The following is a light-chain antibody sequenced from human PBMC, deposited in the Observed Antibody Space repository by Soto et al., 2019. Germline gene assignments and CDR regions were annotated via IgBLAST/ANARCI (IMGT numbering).Light chain of an antibody. CDR2: EVF. V-gene: IGLV2-11*01. CDR3: CSYLGTFVV. J-gene: IGLJ2*01. CDR1: STDVGYYDS. Sequence: QSALTQPRSVSGSPGQSVAISCTGSSTDVGYYDSVSWYQHHPGKAPKLLIYEVFKRPSRVPDRFSGSKSSTTASLTISGLQAEDEGDYYCCSYLGTFVVFGGGTKLTVL.